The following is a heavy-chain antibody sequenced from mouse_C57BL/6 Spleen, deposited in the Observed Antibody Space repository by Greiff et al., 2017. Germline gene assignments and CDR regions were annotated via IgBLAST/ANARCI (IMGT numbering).Heavy chain of an antibody. CDR2: ILPGRGST. CDR3: ARIYYDYGRYFDY. Sequence: QVQLQQSGAELMKPGASVKLSCKATGYTFTGYWIEWVKQRPGHGLEWIGEILPGRGSTNYNEKFKGKATFTADTSSNTAYMQLSSLTTEDSAIYYCARIYYDYGRYFDYWGQGTTLTVSS. D-gene: IGHD2-4*01. CDR1: GYTFTGYW. J-gene: IGHJ2*01. V-gene: IGHV1-9*01.